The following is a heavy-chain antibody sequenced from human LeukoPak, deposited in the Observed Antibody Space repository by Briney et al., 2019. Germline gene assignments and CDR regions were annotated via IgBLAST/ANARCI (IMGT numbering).Heavy chain of an antibody. Sequence: SVKVSCKASGGTFSSYAISWVRQAPGQGHEWMGRIILILGIANYAQKFQGRVTITADKSTSTAYMELNSLRSEDTAVYYCARGSITIFGVVTPGYYYGMDVWGQGTTVTVSS. CDR2: IILILGIA. J-gene: IGHJ6*02. D-gene: IGHD3-3*01. V-gene: IGHV1-69*04. CDR3: ARGSITIFGVVTPGYYYGMDV. CDR1: GGTFSSYA.